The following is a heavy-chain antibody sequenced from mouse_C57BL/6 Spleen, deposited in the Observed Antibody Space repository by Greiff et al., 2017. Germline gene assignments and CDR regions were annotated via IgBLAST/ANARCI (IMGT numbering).Heavy chain of an antibody. Sequence: VQLKQPGAELVMPGASVKLSCKASGYTFTSYWMHWVKQRPGQGLEWIGEIDPSDSYTNYNQKFKGKSTLTVDKSSSTAYMQLSSLTSEDSAVYYCARGDYYGSSYAMDYWGQGTSVTVSS. CDR2: IDPSDSYT. CDR3: ARGDYYGSSYAMDY. J-gene: IGHJ4*01. D-gene: IGHD1-1*01. CDR1: GYTFTSYW. V-gene: IGHV1-69*01.